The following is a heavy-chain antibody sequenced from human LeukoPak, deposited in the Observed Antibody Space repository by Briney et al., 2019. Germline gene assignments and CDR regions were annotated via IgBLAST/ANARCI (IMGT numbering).Heavy chain of an antibody. Sequence: SETLSLTCTVSGCAISSSSYYWGGTRQPPGKGLEWFGSIYYSGSTYYNPSLKSRVTISVDTSKNQFSLKLSSVTAADTAVYYCAPFLLRGAYFDYWGQGTLVTVSS. D-gene: IGHD3-16*01. CDR3: APFLLRGAYFDY. CDR2: IYYSGST. J-gene: IGHJ4*02. CDR1: GCAISSSSYY. V-gene: IGHV4-39*01.